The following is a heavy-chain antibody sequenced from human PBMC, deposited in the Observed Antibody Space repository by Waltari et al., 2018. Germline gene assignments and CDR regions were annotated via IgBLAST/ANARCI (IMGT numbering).Heavy chain of an antibody. D-gene: IGHD3-10*01. V-gene: IGHV4-38-2*02. J-gene: IGHJ5*02. CDR3: VRDLGGSGNSWFDA. CDR1: SYSIRSGYF. Sequence: QVQLQESGPGLARPSETLSLTCDVSSYSIRSGYFWGWVRQPPGKGLQWIGSISHSETKYYNPSLKSRVTMSVDTSKNQFALKVTSVTAADTAIYYCVRDLGGSGNSWFDAWGQGTLVIVSS. CDR2: ISHSETK.